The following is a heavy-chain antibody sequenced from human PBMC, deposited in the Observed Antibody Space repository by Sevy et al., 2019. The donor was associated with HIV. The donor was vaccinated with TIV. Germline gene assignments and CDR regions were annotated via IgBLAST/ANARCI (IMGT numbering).Heavy chain of an antibody. V-gene: IGHV3-30*03. D-gene: IGHD2-2*01. CDR2: ISYDGGNK. J-gene: IGHJ5*02. CDR3: ARDDRPGYCSSTSCYPGPFFPEPFDP. Sequence: GGSLRLSCAASGFTFSNSYMHWVRQAPGKGLEWVALISYDGGNKYYVDSVKGRFTISRDNSKNTLYLQMNSLKPEDTAVYYCARDDRPGYCSSTSCYPGPFFPEPFDPWGQGTLVTVSS. CDR1: GFTFSNSY.